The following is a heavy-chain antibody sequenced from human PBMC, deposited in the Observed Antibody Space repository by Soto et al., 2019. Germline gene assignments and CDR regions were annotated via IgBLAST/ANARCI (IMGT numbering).Heavy chain of an antibody. CDR2: IYWNDDK. CDR3: AHAPPSGYQLDF. D-gene: IGHD3-9*01. V-gene: IGHV2-5*01. Sequence: QITLRESGPTLVKTTQTLTLTCTFSGFSLNTRGVGVGWIRQPPGKALEWLALIYWNDDKRYSTSLKTRLTITRDPSQHQVVLTFTHLDPVDTATYYCAHAPPSGYQLDFWGQGTLVTVSS. CDR1: GFSLNTRGVG. J-gene: IGHJ4*02.